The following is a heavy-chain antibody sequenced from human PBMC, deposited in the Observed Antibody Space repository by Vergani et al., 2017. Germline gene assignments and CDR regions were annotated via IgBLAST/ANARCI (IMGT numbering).Heavy chain of an antibody. Sequence: VQLLESGGSLKQPGGSVRLSCAASGFTFSTYGMHWVRQAPGKGLEWVAVIWYDGSKKYYGDSVKGRFTISRDNSKNTLYLQMNSLSAEDTAVYYCARDGDFWSAYFSSTNWFDPWGQGTLVTVSS. CDR3: ARDGDFWSAYFSSTNWFDP. J-gene: IGHJ5*02. CDR2: IWYDGSKK. D-gene: IGHD3-3*01. V-gene: IGHV3-33*01. CDR1: GFTFSTYG.